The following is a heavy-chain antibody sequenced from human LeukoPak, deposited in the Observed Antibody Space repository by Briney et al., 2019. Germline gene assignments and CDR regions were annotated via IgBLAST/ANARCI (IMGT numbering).Heavy chain of an antibody. CDR3: ARGGEYSSEYNWFDP. CDR1: GGSISTHY. V-gene: IGHV4-59*11. J-gene: IGHJ5*02. Sequence: KPSETLSLTCIVSGGSISTHYWNWIRQPPGEGLEWIGYMRYDGSTNYNPSLKSRVIIPMDTSKNQLSLKLTSVTAADTAVYYCARGGEYSSEYNWFDPWGQGTLVTVSS. CDR2: MRYDGST. D-gene: IGHD6-25*01.